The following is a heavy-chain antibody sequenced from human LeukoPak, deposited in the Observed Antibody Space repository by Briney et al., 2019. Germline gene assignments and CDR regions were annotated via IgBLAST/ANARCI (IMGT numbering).Heavy chain of an antibody. D-gene: IGHD1-26*01. J-gene: IGHJ4*02. CDR1: GFTFSSYA. CDR2: ISYDGSNK. V-gene: IGHV3-30*04. Sequence: PGGSLRLSCAASGFTFSSYAMHWVRQAPGKGLEWVAVISYDGSNKYYADSVKGRFTISRDNSKNTLYLQMNSLRAEDTAVYYCASRRGSNRPFDYWGQGTLVTVSS. CDR3: ASRRGSNRPFDY.